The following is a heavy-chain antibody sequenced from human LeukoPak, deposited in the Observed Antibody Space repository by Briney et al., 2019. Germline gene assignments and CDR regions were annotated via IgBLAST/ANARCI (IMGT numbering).Heavy chain of an antibody. J-gene: IGHJ5*02. D-gene: IGHD1-26*01. CDR3: TTDTVELPT. CDR1: GFTFSNAW. V-gene: IGHV3-15*01. Sequence: GGSLRLSCAASGFTFSNAWMSWVRQAPGKGLEWVGRIKSITDGGTTDYAAPVKGRFTISRDDSKNTLYLQMNSLKTEDTAVYYCTTDTVELPTWGQGTLVTVSS. CDR2: IKSITDGGTT.